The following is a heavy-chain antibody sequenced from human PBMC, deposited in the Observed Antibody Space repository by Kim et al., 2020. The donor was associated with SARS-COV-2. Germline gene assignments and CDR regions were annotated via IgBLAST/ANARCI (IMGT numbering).Heavy chain of an antibody. J-gene: IGHJ4*02. D-gene: IGHD1-26*01. CDR1: GDSVSSTRAA. Sequence: SQTLSLTCAISGDSVSSTRAAWNWFRQSPLRGFGWLGRAYYGSKWSIEYASSVKSRKVINADTSKNQVSLQLNSVTPDDTAVYFCARGLYSGADGQFDYWGQGTLVTVSS. CDR2: AYYGSKWSI. CDR3: ARGLYSGADGQFDY. V-gene: IGHV6-1*01.